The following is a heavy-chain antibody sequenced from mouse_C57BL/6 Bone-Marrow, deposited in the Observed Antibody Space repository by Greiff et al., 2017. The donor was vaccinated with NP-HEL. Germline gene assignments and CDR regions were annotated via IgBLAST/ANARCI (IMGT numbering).Heavy chain of an antibody. V-gene: IGHV1-20*01. CDR3: ASNMGVVEGYYYAMDY. CDR2: INPYNGDT. J-gene: IGHJ4*01. D-gene: IGHD1-1*02. CDR1: GYSFTGYF. Sequence: EVQLQQSGPELVKPGDSVKISCKASGYSFTGYFMNWVMQSHGKSLEWIGRINPYNGDTFYNQKFKGKATLTVDKSSSTAHMELRSLTSEDSAVYYCASNMGVVEGYYYAMDYWGQGTSVTVSS.